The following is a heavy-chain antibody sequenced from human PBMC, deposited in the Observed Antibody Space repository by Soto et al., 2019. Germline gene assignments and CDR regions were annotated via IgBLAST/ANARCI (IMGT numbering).Heavy chain of an antibody. CDR3: VKGSEVARQELDY. CDR1: GFSFSNCG. D-gene: IGHD2-15*01. V-gene: IGHV3-30*18. CDR2: ISFDGSDK. J-gene: IGHJ4*02. Sequence: QVQLVESGGGVVQPGRSLRLSCAASGFSFSNCGMHWVRQAPGKGLEWVAAISFDGSDKYYLESVKGRFTISRDNSKNPLFLQMNRLRVEDTAVYYCVKGSEVARQELDYWGQGTLVTVSS.